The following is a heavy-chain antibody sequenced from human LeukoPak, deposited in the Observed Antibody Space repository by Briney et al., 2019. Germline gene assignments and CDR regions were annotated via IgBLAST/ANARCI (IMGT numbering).Heavy chain of an antibody. D-gene: IGHD3-3*01. J-gene: IGHJ5*02. Sequence: ASVKASCKASGYTFNVYYIHWVRQAPGQGLEWVGWINPNSGGTNYAQKFHGRVTMTRDTSISTAYMDLSRLRSDDTAVYYCARNGVADNWFDPWGQGTLVTVSS. CDR3: ARNGVADNWFDP. V-gene: IGHV1-2*02. CDR2: INPNSGGT. CDR1: GYTFNVYY.